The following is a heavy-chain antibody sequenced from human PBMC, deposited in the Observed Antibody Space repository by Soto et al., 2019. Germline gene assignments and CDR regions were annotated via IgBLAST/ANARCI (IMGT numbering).Heavy chain of an antibody. D-gene: IGHD6-13*01. J-gene: IGHJ6*02. CDR1: GFTFSSYA. V-gene: IGHV3-30-3*01. CDR2: ISYDGSNK. CDR3: ARGYSSSWYRPLDV. Sequence: GGSLRLSCAASGFTFSSYAMHWVRQAPGKGLEWVAVISYDGSNKYYADSVKGRFTISRDNSKNTLYLQMNSLRAEDTAVYYCARGYSSSWYRPLDVWGQGTTVTVSS.